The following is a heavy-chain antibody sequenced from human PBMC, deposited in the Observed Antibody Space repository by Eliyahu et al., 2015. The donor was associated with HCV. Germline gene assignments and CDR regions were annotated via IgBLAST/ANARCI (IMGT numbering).Heavy chain of an antibody. Sequence: QVQLQQSGPGLVKPSQTLSLTCAISGXSVSSTSAXWNWIRQAPSRGLEWLGRTYYRSKWYNDYAESVKSRITINPDTSKNQFSLQLNSVTPEDTAVYYCARDWGLHYSDSSGYARKEYGMDVWGQGTTVTVSS. CDR1: GXSVSSTSAX. J-gene: IGHJ6*02. CDR2: TYYRSKWYN. V-gene: IGHV6-1*01. D-gene: IGHD3-22*01. CDR3: ARDWGLHYSDSSGYARKEYGMDV.